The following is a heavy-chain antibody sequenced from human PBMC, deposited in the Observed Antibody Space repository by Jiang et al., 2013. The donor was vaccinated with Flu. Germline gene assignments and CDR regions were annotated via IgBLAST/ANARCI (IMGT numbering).Heavy chain of an antibody. Sequence: GTAKYAQNFQARVTITADESTSTAYMELSSLRSEDTAVYYCARADSGFLDYWGQGTLVTVSS. J-gene: IGHJ4*02. CDR3: ARADSGFLDY. CDR2: GTA. D-gene: IGHD3-10*01. V-gene: IGHV1-69*01.